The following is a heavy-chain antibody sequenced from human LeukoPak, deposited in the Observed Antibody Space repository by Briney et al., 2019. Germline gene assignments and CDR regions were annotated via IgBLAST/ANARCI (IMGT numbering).Heavy chain of an antibody. J-gene: IGHJ4*02. D-gene: IGHD3-10*01. CDR3: ARWFGELLTFDY. V-gene: IGHV1-18*01. CDR2: ISAYNGNT. CDR1: GYTFTSYG. Sequence: ASVKVSCKASGYTFTSYGISWVRQAPGQGLGWMGWISAYNGNTNYAQKLQGRVTMTADTSTSTAYMELRSLRSDDTAVYYCARWFGELLTFDYWGQGTLVTVSS.